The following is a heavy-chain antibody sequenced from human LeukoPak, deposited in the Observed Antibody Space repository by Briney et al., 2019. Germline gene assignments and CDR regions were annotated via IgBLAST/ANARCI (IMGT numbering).Heavy chain of an antibody. CDR2: IYYSGST. V-gene: IGHV4-30-4*01. Sequence: SQTLSLTCTVSGGSISSGDYYWSWIRQPPGKGLEWIGYIYYSGSTYYNPSLKSRVTISVDTSKNQFSLKLSSVTAADTAVYYCVSSYYDSSGYYGYWGQGTLVTVFS. J-gene: IGHJ4*02. CDR3: VSSYYDSSGYYGY. CDR1: GGSISSGDYY. D-gene: IGHD3-22*01.